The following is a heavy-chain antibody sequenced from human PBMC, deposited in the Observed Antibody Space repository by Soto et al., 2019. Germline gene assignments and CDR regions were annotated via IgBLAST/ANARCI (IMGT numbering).Heavy chain of an antibody. J-gene: IGHJ4*02. D-gene: IGHD4-17*01. Sequence: EAQLVESGGGLVQPGGSLRLSCAGSGFTFSSYEMNWVRQAPGKGLEWVSYISTTGSSIHYADSVRGRFTISRDNAKNSLYLQMNSLRAEDTAIYYCARNSGDYEVYWGQGTLVTVSP. CDR1: GFTFSSYE. CDR2: ISTTGSSI. CDR3: ARNSGDYEVY. V-gene: IGHV3-48*03.